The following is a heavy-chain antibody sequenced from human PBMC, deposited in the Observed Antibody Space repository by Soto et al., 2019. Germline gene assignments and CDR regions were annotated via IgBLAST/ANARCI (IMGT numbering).Heavy chain of an antibody. CDR2: IYSSGRT. V-gene: IGHV4-30-4*01. Sequence: QVQLQESGPGLVKPSQTLSLTCAVSGGSISSGDYYWSWIRQPPGKGLEWIGYIYSSGRTYYNPSLKRRFTISIDAAKNQFSLSLSSVTAADTAVYYRARGEGDKTEYWGQGTLVTASS. CDR1: GGSISSGDYY. CDR3: ARGEGDKTEY. D-gene: IGHD2-21*01. J-gene: IGHJ4*02.